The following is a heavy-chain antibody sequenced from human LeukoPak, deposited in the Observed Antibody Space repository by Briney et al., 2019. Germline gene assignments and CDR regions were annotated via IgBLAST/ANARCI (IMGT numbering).Heavy chain of an antibody. CDR1: GFTVSSNY. V-gene: IGHV3-21*01. Sequence: GGSLRLSCAASGFTVSSNYMSWVRQAPGKGLEWVSSISSSSSYIYYADSVKGRFTISRDNAKNSLYLQMNSLRAEDTAVYYCARDGGSWYYSNPPNDYWGQGTLVTVSS. D-gene: IGHD6-13*01. J-gene: IGHJ4*02. CDR3: ARDGGSWYYSNPPNDY. CDR2: ISSSSSYI.